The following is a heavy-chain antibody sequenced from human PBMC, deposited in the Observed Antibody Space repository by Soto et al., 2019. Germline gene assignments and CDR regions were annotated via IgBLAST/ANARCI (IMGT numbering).Heavy chain of an antibody. CDR3: ANTPFNLASAGSYYFDS. CDR1: GGTFSNYG. CDR2: IIPLFGTL. D-gene: IGHD6-13*01. V-gene: IGHV1-69*01. J-gene: IGHJ4*02. Sequence: QVKLVQSGTEVKRPGSSVKVSCKASGGTFSNYGLSWVRQAPGHGLQWMGGIIPLFGTLHNAREFQDRVTITAGPSTGTASMDLRSLTYGHTAVYFFANTPFNLASAGSYYFDSWGQGILVTVSS.